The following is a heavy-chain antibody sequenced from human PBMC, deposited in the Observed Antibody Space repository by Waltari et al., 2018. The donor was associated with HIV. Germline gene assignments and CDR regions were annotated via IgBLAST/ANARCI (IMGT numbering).Heavy chain of an antibody. J-gene: IGHJ4*02. CDR3: ARTSYYYDDSGYYRLYYFDY. D-gene: IGHD3-22*01. Sequence: QVHLQESGPGLVKPSETLSLTCTVSGGSIRRFYWSWIRQSPGEGLAWIGYTYESGSTSYNPSLKRRATIAVDTSKNQFSLRLHSVTAADTAVYFCARTSYYYDDSGYYRLYYFDYWGQGTLVTVSS. CDR1: GGSIRRFY. CDR2: TYESGST. V-gene: IGHV4-59*01.